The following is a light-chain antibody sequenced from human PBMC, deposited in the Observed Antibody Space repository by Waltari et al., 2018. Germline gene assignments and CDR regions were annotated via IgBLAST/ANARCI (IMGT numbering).Light chain of an antibody. J-gene: IGLJ2*01. CDR1: SIDLGCSNL. Sequence: QSALPQPPSVSGSPGQSVTISCPGPSIDLGCSNLFSWYQQPPGTAPHLMIYEVSNRPAGVPDRFSGSKSGNTASLTISGLQAEDEADYYCSLYTSNNVVFGGGTKLTVL. V-gene: IGLV2-18*01. CDR2: EVS. CDR3: SLYTSNNVV.